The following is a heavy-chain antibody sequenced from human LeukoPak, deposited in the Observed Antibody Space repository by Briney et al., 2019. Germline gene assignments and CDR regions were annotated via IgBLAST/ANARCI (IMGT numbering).Heavy chain of an antibody. CDR2: ISSNGGST. D-gene: IGHD4-23*01. CDR3: TTFTTVVSFS. Sequence: GGSLRLSCAASGFTFSSYVMHWVRQAPGKGLEYVSGISSNGGSTYYAGSVKGRFTISRDNSKNTLYLQMNSLKTEDTAVYYCTTFTTVVSFSWGQGTLVTVSS. V-gene: IGHV3-64*02. J-gene: IGHJ4*02. CDR1: GFTFSSYV.